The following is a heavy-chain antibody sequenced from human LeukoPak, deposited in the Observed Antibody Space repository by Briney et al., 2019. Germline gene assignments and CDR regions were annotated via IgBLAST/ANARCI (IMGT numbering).Heavy chain of an antibody. CDR3: ANAYCSSNRSYFFDY. V-gene: IGHV3-23*01. D-gene: IGHD2-2*01. J-gene: IGHJ4*02. Sequence: AGSLRLSCAASGFTFSSYAMSWVRQAPGKGLEWVSVIRDSGGYTYYADSVKGRFTISRDNSKNTLYLQMNSLRAEDTAVYYCANAYCSSNRSYFFDYWGQGTLVTVS. CDR2: IRDSGGYT. CDR1: GFTFSSYA.